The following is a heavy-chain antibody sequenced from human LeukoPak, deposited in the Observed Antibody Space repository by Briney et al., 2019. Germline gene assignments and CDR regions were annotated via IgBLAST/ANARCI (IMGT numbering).Heavy chain of an antibody. Sequence: SETLSLTCTVSGGSISSGSYYWSWIRQPPGKGLEWIGYIYYSGSTNYNPSLKSRVTISVDTSKNQFSLKLSSVTAADTAVYYCARLNDGPLDYWGQGTLVTVSS. J-gene: IGHJ4*02. D-gene: IGHD5-24*01. CDR2: IYYSGST. CDR1: GGSISSGSYY. V-gene: IGHV4-61*01. CDR3: ARLNDGPLDY.